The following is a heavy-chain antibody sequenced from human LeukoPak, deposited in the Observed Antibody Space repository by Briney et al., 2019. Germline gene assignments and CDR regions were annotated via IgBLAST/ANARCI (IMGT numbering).Heavy chain of an antibody. V-gene: IGHV3-30*02. J-gene: IGHJ5*02. CDR1: GFTFSSYG. CDR3: AKDRPDCSSTSCQEGNWFDP. D-gene: IGHD2-2*01. CDR2: IRDDGSNK. Sequence: GGSLRLSCAASGFTFSSYGMHWVRQAPGKGLEWVAFIRDDGSNKYYADSVKGRFTISRDNSKNTLHLQMTSLRAEDTAVYYCAKDRPDCSSTSCQEGNWFDPWGQGTLVTVSS.